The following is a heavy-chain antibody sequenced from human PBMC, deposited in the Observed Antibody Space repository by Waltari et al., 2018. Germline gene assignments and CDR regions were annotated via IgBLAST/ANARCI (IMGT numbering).Heavy chain of an antibody. CDR3: ARGSDSSGYYRRRYYYYGMDV. CDR2: INHRGST. J-gene: IGHJ6*02. CDR1: GGSFSGYY. D-gene: IGHD3-22*01. V-gene: IGHV4-34*01. Sequence: QVQLQQWGAGLLKPSETLSLTCAVYGGSFSGYYWSWIRQPPGKGLGWIGEINHRGSTNYNPSLKGRVTISVDTSKNQFSLKLSSVTAADTAVYYCARGSDSSGYYRRRYYYYGMDVWGQGTTVTVSS.